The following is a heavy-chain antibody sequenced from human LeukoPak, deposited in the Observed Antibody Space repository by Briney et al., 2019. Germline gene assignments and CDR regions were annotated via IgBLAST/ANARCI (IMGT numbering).Heavy chain of an antibody. CDR1: GGSISSYY. D-gene: IGHD2-15*01. V-gene: IGHV4-59*01. J-gene: IGHJ3*02. CDR2: IYYSGST. CDR3: ARASRSGGIRGAFDI. Sequence: SETLSLTCTVSGGSISSYYWSWIRQPPGKGLEWIGYIYYSGSTNYNPSLKSRVTISVDTSRNQFSLKLSSVTAADTAVYYCARASRSGGIRGAFDIWGQGTMVTVSS.